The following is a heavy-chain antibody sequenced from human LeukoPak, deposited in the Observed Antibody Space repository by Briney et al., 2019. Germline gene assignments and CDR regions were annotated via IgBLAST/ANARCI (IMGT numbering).Heavy chain of an antibody. CDR1: GFTFDDYG. CDR3: ARNGGGVTRYYFDY. CDR2: ISWNGGST. D-gene: IGHD3-16*01. Sequence: GGSLRLSCAASGFTFDDYGMSWVRQTPGKGLEWASGISWNGGSTGYADSVKGRFTISRDNAENSLYLQMNSLRAEDTALYYCARNGGGVTRYYFDYWGQGTLVTVSS. V-gene: IGHV3-20*04. J-gene: IGHJ4*02.